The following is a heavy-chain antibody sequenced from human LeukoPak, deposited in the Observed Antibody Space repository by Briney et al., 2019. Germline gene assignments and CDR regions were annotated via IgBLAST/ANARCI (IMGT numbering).Heavy chain of an antibody. CDR1: GYTFTSYA. CDR3: ARDNISYYDLWSGYGTNNWFDP. J-gene: IGHJ5*02. CDR2: INAGNGNT. D-gene: IGHD3-3*01. V-gene: IGHV1-3*01. Sequence: GASVKVSCKASGYTFTSYAMHWVRQAPGQRLEWMGWINAGNGNTKYSQKFQGRVTITRDTSASTAYMELSSLRSEDTAVYYCARDNISYYDLWSGYGTNNWFDPWGQGTLVTVSS.